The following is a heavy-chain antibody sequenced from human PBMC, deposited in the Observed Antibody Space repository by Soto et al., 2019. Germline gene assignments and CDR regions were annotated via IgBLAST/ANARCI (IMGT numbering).Heavy chain of an antibody. CDR1: GGSISSYY. D-gene: IGHD3-3*01. V-gene: IGHV4-59*01. Sequence: QVQLQESGPGLVKPSETLSLTCTVSGGSISSYYWSWIRQPPGKGLEWIGYIYYSGSTNYNPSRKSRVTISVDTSKNQFSLKLSSVTAADTAVYYCAREGYYDFWSGYDAGGWFDPWGQGTLVTVSS. CDR2: IYYSGST. CDR3: AREGYYDFWSGYDAGGWFDP. J-gene: IGHJ5*02.